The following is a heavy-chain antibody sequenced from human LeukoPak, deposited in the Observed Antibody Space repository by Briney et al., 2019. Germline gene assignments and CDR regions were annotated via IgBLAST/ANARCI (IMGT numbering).Heavy chain of an antibody. J-gene: IGHJ4*02. V-gene: IGHV1-8*01. CDR1: GYILTSYD. CDR3: ARETSSRFFDF. Sequence: ASVKVSCRASGYILTSYDINWVRQATGQGLEWMGWMNPNSGRTGYAQKFQGRITITRNTSTSTAYMELTSLRSDDTAVYYCARETSSRFFDFWGQGTLVTVSS. CDR2: MNPNSGRT.